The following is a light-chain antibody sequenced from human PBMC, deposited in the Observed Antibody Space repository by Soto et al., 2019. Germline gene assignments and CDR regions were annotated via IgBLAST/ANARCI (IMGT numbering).Light chain of an antibody. Sequence: QSALTQPASVSGSPGQSITISCTGTNSDVGGYNYVSWYQHHPGKAPKLMIYEISDRPSGVSNRFSGSKSGNTASLTISGLQADDEADYYCSSYTSSSTLGFGGGTKLTVL. V-gene: IGLV2-14*01. CDR3: SSYTSSSTLG. J-gene: IGLJ2*01. CDR2: EIS. CDR1: NSDVGGYNY.